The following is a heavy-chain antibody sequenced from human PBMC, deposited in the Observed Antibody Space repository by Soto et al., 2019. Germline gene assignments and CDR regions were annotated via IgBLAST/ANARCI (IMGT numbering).Heavy chain of an antibody. CDR1: GGSISSHY. CDR3: ARVGATVTSQALGFDH. V-gene: IGHV4-59*11. CDR2: LYYTGST. J-gene: IGHJ4*02. D-gene: IGHD4-17*01. Sequence: QVQLQESGPGLVRPSETLSLTCTVSGGSISSHYWSWVRQPPGKGLEWIGYLYYTGSTNYNASLKSQVTMSLDTSKIQFSLMLTSVTAADTAVYYCARVGATVTSQALGFDHWGQGILVTVSS.